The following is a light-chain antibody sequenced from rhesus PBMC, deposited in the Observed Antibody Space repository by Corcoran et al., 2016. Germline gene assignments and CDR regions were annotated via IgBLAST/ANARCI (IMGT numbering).Light chain of an antibody. CDR2: DAS. CDR1: QGIISY. J-gene: IGKJ1*01. CDR3: LQHNSYPWT. V-gene: IGKV1-28*03. Sequence: DIQMTQSPSSLSASVGDTVTITCRASQGIISYLNWFQQKPGKAPKLLIYDASSLESGVPSRFSGSGSGTAFTLTISSLQPEDFAAYYCLQHNSYPWTFGQGTKVEIK.